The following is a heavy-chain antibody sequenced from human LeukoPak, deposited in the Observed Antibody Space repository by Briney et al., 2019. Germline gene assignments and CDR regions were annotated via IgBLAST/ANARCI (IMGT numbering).Heavy chain of an antibody. Sequence: PSETLSLTXTVSGGSISSGDYYWSWIRQPPGKGLEWIGYIYYSGSTYYNPSLKSRVTISVDTSKNQFSLKLSSVTAADTAVYYCARDVSALGYSYGIWGQGTLVTVSS. V-gene: IGHV4-30-4*08. CDR1: GGSISSGDYY. D-gene: IGHD5-18*01. J-gene: IGHJ4*02. CDR3: ARDVSALGYSYGI. CDR2: IYYSGST.